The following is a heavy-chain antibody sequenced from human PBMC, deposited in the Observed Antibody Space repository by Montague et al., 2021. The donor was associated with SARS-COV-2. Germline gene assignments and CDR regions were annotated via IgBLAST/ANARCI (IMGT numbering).Heavy chain of an antibody. Sequence: SETLSLTCTVSNTSISSYYWSWIRQPPGKGLEWIGYARNTGTTNYNPSLKSRVTISVDISKKQISLTLKSMNAADTAVYYCAGQGGNFYGSGSSGLYYYGMDVWGQGTTVTVSS. J-gene: IGHJ6*02. D-gene: IGHD3-10*01. V-gene: IGHV4-59*01. CDR2: ARNTGTT. CDR1: NTSISSYY. CDR3: AGQGGNFYGSGSSGLYYYGMDV.